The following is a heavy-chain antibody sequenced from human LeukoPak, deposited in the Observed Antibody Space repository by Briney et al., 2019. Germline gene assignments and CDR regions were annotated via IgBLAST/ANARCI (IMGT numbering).Heavy chain of an antibody. Sequence: PSETLSLTCTVSGGSISSYYWSWIRQPPGKGLEWIGYIYYSGSTNYNPSLKSRVTISVDTSKNQFSLKLSSVTAADTAVYYCASIYSSGWYDYYYYMDVWGKGTTVTV. J-gene: IGHJ6*03. D-gene: IGHD6-19*01. V-gene: IGHV4-59*01. CDR2: IYYSGST. CDR1: GGSISSYY. CDR3: ASIYSSGWYDYYYYMDV.